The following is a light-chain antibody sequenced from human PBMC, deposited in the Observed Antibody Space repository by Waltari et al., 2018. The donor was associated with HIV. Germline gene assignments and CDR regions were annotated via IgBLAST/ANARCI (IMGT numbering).Light chain of an antibody. V-gene: IGKV1-39*01. J-gene: IGKJ2*01. Sequence: DIQMTQTPSSLSASVGERATITCRASQSISSYLNLYQQKPGKAPKLLIYAASSLQSGVPSRFSGSGSGTDFTLTISSLQPEDFATYYCQQSYSTPYTFGQGTKLEIK. CDR2: AAS. CDR3: QQSYSTPYT. CDR1: QSISSY.